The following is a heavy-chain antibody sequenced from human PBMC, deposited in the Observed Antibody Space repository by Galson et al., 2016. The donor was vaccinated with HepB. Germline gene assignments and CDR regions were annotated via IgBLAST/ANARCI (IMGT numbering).Heavy chain of an antibody. Sequence: SLRLSCAASGFTFNSYPMNWVRQAPGKGLEWVSHITSSSDRIYYAESVRGRFTVSRDNGKNSVSLQMDTLRVEDTSVYYCARGYSEFDFWGRGTLVAVS. V-gene: IGHV3-48*01. J-gene: IGHJ4*02. D-gene: IGHD1-26*01. CDR2: ITSSSDRI. CDR3: ARGYSEFDF. CDR1: GFTFNSYP.